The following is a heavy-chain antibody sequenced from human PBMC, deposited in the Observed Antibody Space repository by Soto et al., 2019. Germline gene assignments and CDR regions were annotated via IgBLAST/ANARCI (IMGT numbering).Heavy chain of an antibody. J-gene: IGHJ4*02. D-gene: IGHD3-10*01. CDR1: GFTFSNAW. CDR3: TTEFLGVYLII. Sequence: GGSLRLSCAASGFTFSNAWMTWVRQAPGRGLEWVGRIKSKSDGETIDYAAPVKGRFTISRDDSENTLYLQMNSLETEDTAVYYCTTEFLGVYLIIWGQGTLVTVSS. CDR2: IKSKSDGETI. V-gene: IGHV3-15*01.